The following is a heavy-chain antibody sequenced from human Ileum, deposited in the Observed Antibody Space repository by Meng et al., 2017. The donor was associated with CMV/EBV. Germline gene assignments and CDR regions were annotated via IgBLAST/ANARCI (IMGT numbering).Heavy chain of an antibody. Sequence: SETLFLTCTVSGSSISSYNWTWIRQPPGKGLEWIGYVYYSGSTNYNASLKSRVTMSVDTSKNQFSLKLSSVTAADAAVYYCARDRQQTYFYGPDVWGQGTTVTVSS. D-gene: IGHD6-13*01. CDR2: VYYSGST. CDR3: ARDRQQTYFYGPDV. V-gene: IGHV4-59*01. CDR1: GSSISSYN. J-gene: IGHJ6*02.